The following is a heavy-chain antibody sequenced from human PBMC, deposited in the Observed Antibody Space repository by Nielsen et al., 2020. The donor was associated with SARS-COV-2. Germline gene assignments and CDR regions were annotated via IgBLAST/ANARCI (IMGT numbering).Heavy chain of an antibody. J-gene: IGHJ4*02. V-gene: IGHV3-23*01. CDR3: AKEFLSGDYFDY. CDR1: GFTFSSYA. D-gene: IGHD2/OR15-2a*01. Sequence: GESLKISCAASGFTFSSYAMSWVRQAPGKGLEWVSAISGSGGSTYYADSVKGRFTISRDNSKNTLYLQMNSLRAEDTAVYYCAKEFLSGDYFDYWGQGTLVTVSS. CDR2: ISGSGGST.